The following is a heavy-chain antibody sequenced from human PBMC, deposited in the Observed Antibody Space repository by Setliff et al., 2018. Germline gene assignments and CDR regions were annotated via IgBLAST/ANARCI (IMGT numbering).Heavy chain of an antibody. CDR1: GFTFSSYG. J-gene: IGHJ4*02. D-gene: IGHD2-15*01. Sequence: GGSLRLSCAVSGFTFSSYGIHWVRQAPGKGLEYAAGIRSNGGRTYYADSVKGRFTISRDNSKNTLYLQMGSLRAEDMAVYYCARMMRPPWDCSGGSCYSRAFDYWGQGTLVTVSS. V-gene: IGHV3-64*02. CDR2: IRSNGGRT. CDR3: ARMMRPPWDCSGGSCYSRAFDY.